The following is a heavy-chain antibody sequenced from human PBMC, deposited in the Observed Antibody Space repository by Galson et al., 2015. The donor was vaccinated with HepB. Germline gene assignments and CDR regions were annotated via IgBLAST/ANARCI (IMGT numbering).Heavy chain of an antibody. CDR2: IKQDGSEK. Sequence: SLRLSCAASGFTFSSYWMSWVRQAPGKGLEWVANIKQDGSEKYYVDSVKGRFTISRDNAKNSLYLQMNSLRAEDTAVYYCARVGMGGSYYPFDYWGQGTLVTVSS. CDR3: ARVGMGGSYYPFDY. V-gene: IGHV3-7*03. CDR1: GFTFSSYW. D-gene: IGHD1-26*01. J-gene: IGHJ4*02.